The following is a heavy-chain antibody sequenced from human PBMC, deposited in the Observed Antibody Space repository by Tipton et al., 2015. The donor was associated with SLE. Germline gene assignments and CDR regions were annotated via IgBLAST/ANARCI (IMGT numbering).Heavy chain of an antibody. CDR1: GGSFSGYY. V-gene: IGHV4-34*01. CDR3: ARACGSDHQVAFDI. CDR2: INHSGST. J-gene: IGHJ3*02. Sequence: TLSLTCAVYGGSFSGYYWSWIRQPPGKGLEWIGEINHSGSTHYNPSLKSRVTISLGTSKNQFSLKLSSVTAADTAVYYCARACGSDHQVAFDIWGQGTMVTVSS. D-gene: IGHD2-21*02.